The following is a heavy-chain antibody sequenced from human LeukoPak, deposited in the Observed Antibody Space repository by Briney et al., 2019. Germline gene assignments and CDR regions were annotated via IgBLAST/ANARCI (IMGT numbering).Heavy chain of an antibody. J-gene: IGHJ4*02. Sequence: SQTLSLTCTVSGGSISSGGYYWSWIRQHPGKGLEWIGYIYYSGSTYYNPSLKSRVTISVDTSKNQFSLKLSSVTAADTAVYYCARGGTATVPFDYWGQGTLVTVSS. CDR1: GGSISSGGYY. CDR2: IYYSGST. D-gene: IGHD5-18*01. V-gene: IGHV4-31*03. CDR3: ARGGTATVPFDY.